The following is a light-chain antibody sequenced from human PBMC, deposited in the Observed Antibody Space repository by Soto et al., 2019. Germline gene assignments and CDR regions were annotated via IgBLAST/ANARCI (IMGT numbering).Light chain of an antibody. V-gene: IGKV3-20*01. CDR2: GAS. J-gene: IGKJ1*01. CDR3: QQYGSSRT. Sequence: EIVLTQSPGTLSLSPGERATLSCRASQSVSSSYLAWYQQKPGQAPRLLIYGASSRATGIPDRLSGSGSGTDFTLTISRLEPEDFAVYYCQQYGSSRTFGQGTKVEIK. CDR1: QSVSSSY.